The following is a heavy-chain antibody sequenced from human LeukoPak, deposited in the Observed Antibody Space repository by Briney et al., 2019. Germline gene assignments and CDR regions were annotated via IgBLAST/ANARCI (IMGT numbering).Heavy chain of an antibody. J-gene: IGHJ3*02. CDR1: GFTVSSNY. D-gene: IGHD3-10*01. CDR3: ATEGFRGVLFHI. Sequence: GGSLRLSCAASGFTVSSNYMSWVRQAPGKGLEWVSVLYSGGNTYYADSVQGRFTISRDNSRNTLYLQMNSLRVEDTAVYYCATEGFRGVLFHIWGQGTVVTVSS. CDR2: LYSGGNT. V-gene: IGHV3-66*01.